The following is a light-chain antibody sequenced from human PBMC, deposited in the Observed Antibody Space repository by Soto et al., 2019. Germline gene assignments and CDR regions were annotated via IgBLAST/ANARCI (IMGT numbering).Light chain of an antibody. CDR2: DTS. J-gene: IGKJ5*01. CDR3: QQYGTSEII. V-gene: IGKV3-20*01. CDR1: QSLTNSF. Sequence: EIVLTQSPGTLSLSPGERATLSCSASQSLTNSFIAWYQQKPGQAPRLLIYDTSSRATGIPDRFSGSGSGTDFTLTISRLEPEDFAVFFCQQYGTSEIIFGQGTRLEIK.